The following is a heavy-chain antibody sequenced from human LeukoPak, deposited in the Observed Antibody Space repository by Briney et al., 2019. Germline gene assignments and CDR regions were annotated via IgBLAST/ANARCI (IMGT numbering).Heavy chain of an antibody. Sequence: IIPILGIANYAQKFQGRVTITADKSTSTAYMELSSLRSEDTAVYYCARGNYYGSGSPLFDYWGQGTLVTVSS. V-gene: IGHV1-69*04. D-gene: IGHD3-10*01. CDR3: ARGNYYGSGSPLFDY. J-gene: IGHJ4*02. CDR2: IIPILGIA.